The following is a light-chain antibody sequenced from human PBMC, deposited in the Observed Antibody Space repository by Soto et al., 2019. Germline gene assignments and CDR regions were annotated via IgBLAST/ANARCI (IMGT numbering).Light chain of an antibody. V-gene: IGKV1-39*01. CDR1: QTPRTF. J-gene: IGKJ3*01. CDR2: ATS. CDR3: QQPPYT. Sequence: DIQMTQSPSSLSASVVDGFTITCRASQTPRTFLNWYQQKPGKAPKLLIYATSTLQSGVPSRFSGRDSGADFTLTINNLQPEDFATYYCQQPPYTFGPGTKVDIK.